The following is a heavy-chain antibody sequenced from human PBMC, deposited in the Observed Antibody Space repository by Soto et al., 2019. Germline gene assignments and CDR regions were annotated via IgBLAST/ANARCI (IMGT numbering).Heavy chain of an antibody. CDR2: IYYSGTT. CDR1: GGSISSSRYY. Sequence: SETLSLTCTVSGGSISSSRYYWGWIRQPPGKGLEWIGNIYYSGTTHHNPSLKSRVTISADTSKNQFSLKLNSVTAADTAVYYCARLLSSSSYYDILTGYSVDYWGQGTLVTVSS. J-gene: IGHJ4*02. D-gene: IGHD3-9*01. CDR3: ARLLSSSSYYDILTGYSVDY. V-gene: IGHV4-39*01.